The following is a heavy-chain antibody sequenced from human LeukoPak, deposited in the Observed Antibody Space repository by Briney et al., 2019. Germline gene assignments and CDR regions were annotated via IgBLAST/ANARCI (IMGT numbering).Heavy chain of an antibody. D-gene: IGHD4-23*01. Sequence: ASVKVSCKASGYSFTSYYMHWVRQAPGQGLEWMGIINPSGGSTNYAQKFQGRVTMTRDTSTSTVYMELSSLRSDDTAVYYCARGYRVDYGGVTLGYWGQGTLVTVSS. CDR3: ARGYRVDYGGVTLGY. CDR1: GYSFTSYY. CDR2: INPSGGST. V-gene: IGHV1-46*01. J-gene: IGHJ4*02.